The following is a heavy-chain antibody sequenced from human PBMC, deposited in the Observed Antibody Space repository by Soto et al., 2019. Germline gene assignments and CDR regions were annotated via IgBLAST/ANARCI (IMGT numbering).Heavy chain of an antibody. D-gene: IGHD3-10*01. J-gene: IGHJ4*02. CDR2: MYDSGIT. Sequence: PSETLSLTCTVSGGSTSGYFCNWIRQPPGKGLEWIGYMYDSGITNYNPSLKSRVTISVDTSRNEFSLKVSSVTAADTAVYFCARDRGEFPLNWGQGTLVTVSS. V-gene: IGHV4-59*01. CDR1: GGSTSGYF. CDR3: ARDRGEFPLN.